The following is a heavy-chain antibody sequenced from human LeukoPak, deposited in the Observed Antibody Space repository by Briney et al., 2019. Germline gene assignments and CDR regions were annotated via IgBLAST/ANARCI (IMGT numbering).Heavy chain of an antibody. D-gene: IGHD1-1*01. Sequence: GGSLRLSCAASGFTFSSYAMHWVRQAPGKGLEWVAVISYDGSNKYYADSVKGRFTISRDNSKNTLYLQMNSLRAEDTAVYYRATLEKHGDYWGQGTLVTVSS. CDR2: ISYDGSNK. V-gene: IGHV3-30*04. CDR3: ATLEKHGDY. J-gene: IGHJ4*02. CDR1: GFTFSSYA.